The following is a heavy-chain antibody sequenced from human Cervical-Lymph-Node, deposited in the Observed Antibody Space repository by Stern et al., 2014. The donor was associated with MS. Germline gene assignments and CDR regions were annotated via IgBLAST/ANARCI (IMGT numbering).Heavy chain of an antibody. CDR2: TSYDGTNK. CDR1: GFTFSDYA. Sequence: DQLVESGGGVVQPGRSLRLSCVASGFTFSDYAMSWVRQAPGKGLEWVALTSYDGTNKYYADSVKARFTISRDNSKRTLSLLINSLRAEDTAVYYCARKVTGRHYFDYWGQGTLVTVSS. J-gene: IGHJ4*02. CDR3: ARKVTGRHYFDY. V-gene: IGHV3-30-3*01. D-gene: IGHD3-10*01.